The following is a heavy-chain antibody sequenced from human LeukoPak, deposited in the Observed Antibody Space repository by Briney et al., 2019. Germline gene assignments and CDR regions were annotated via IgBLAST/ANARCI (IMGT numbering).Heavy chain of an antibody. V-gene: IGHV3-30-3*01. D-gene: IGHD5-18*01. J-gene: IGHJ6*02. CDR2: ISYDGSNK. CDR1: GFTFSSYA. Sequence: PGRSLRLSCAASGFTFSSYAMHWVRQAPGKGLEWVAVISYDGSNKYYADSVKGRFTISRDNSKNTLYLQMNSLRAEDTAVYYCATTPSAVDTAKFQYYYYGMDVWGQGTTVTVSS. CDR3: ATTPSAVDTAKFQYYYYGMDV.